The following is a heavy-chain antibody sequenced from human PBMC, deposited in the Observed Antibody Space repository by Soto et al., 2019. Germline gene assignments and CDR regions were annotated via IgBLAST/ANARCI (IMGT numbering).Heavy chain of an antibody. CDR2: IYYSGST. J-gene: IGHJ4*02. D-gene: IGHD3-3*01. V-gene: IGHV4-61*01. Sequence: SETLSLTCTVSGGSVSSGSYYWSWIRQPPGKGLEWIGYIYYSGSTNYNPSLKGRVTISVDTSKNQFSLKLSSVTAADTAVYYCARGRPTDFWSGYVSDYWGQGTLVTVSS. CDR3: ARGRPTDFWSGYVSDY. CDR1: GGSVSSGSYY.